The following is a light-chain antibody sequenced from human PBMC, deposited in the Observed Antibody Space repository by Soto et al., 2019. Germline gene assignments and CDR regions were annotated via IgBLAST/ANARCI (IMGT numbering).Light chain of an antibody. CDR2: EVN. J-gene: IGLJ1*01. Sequence: SALTQPASVSVSDGHSITISCTGTSGDVGGYNYVFWYQQHPGKAPKLMIYEVNKRPSGVPDRFSGSKSGNTASLTVSGLQAEDEADYYCSSYAGSSNVFGTGTKATVL. CDR1: SGDVGGYNY. V-gene: IGLV2-8*01. CDR3: SSYAGSSNV.